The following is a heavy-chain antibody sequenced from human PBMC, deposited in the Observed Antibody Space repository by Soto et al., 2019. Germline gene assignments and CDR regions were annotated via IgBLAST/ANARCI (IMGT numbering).Heavy chain of an antibody. CDR3: ARDQGSSSWRYYYYYYGMDV. CDR1: GFTFSDYY. Sequence: VQLVESGGGLVKPGGSLRLSCAASGFTFSDYYMSWIRQAPGKGLEWVSYISSSGSTIYYADSVKGRFTISRDNAKNSLYLQMNSLRAEDTAVYYCARDQGSSSWRYYYYYYGMDVWGQGTTVTVSS. D-gene: IGHD6-13*01. CDR2: ISSSGSTI. J-gene: IGHJ6*02. V-gene: IGHV3-11*01.